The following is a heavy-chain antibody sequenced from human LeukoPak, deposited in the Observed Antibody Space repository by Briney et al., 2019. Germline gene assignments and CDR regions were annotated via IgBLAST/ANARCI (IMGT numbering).Heavy chain of an antibody. Sequence: GGSLRLSCAASEFPFGTSGMNWFRQTPGKGLEWVSFIGSSSAPIYYADSVKGRFTISRDNAKNSLFLQMNSLRVDDTAIYYCGSRWFDWGQGTLVTVSS. CDR1: EFPFGTSG. J-gene: IGHJ4*02. D-gene: IGHD4-23*01. V-gene: IGHV3-48*01. CDR2: IGSSSAPI. CDR3: GSRWFD.